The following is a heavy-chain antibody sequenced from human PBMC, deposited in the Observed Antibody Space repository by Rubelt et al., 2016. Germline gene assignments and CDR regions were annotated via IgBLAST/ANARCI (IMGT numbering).Heavy chain of an antibody. CDR2: ISYDGSNK. D-gene: IGHD3-3*01. CDR1: SYG. V-gene: IGHV3-33*05. J-gene: IGHJ2*01. Sequence: SYGMHWVRQAPGKGLEWVAVISYDGSNKYYADSVKGRFTISRDNAKNSLYLQMNSLRAEDTAVYYCARLSPATDYDFWSGHYWYFDLWGRGTLVTVSS. CDR3: ARLSPATDYDFWSGHYWYFDL.